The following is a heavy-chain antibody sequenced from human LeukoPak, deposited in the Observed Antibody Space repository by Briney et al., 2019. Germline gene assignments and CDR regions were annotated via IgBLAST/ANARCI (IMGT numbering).Heavy chain of an antibody. D-gene: IGHD2-2*01. CDR2: ISYDGSNK. J-gene: IGHJ4*02. Sequence: GGSLRLSCAASGFTFSSYGMHWVRQAPGKGLEWVAVISYDGSNKYYADSVKGRFTISRDNSKNTLYLQMNSLRAEDTAVYYCAFYCSGTSCATDWGQGTLVTVSS. CDR1: GFTFSSYG. CDR3: AFYCSGTSCATD. V-gene: IGHV3-30*03.